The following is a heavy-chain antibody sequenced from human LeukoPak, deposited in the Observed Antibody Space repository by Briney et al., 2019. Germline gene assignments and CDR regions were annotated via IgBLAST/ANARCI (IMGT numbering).Heavy chain of an antibody. D-gene: IGHD3-9*01. Sequence: PSETLSLTCTVSGGSISSHDWSWIRQPPGKGLEWIGYIYYSGSTNYNPSLKSRVTISVDTSKNQFSLKLSSVTAADTAAYYCARAGYYDILTGYYNTLWFDPWGQGTLVTVSS. CDR1: GGSISSHD. J-gene: IGHJ5*02. CDR2: IYYSGST. V-gene: IGHV4-59*11. CDR3: ARAGYYDILTGYYNTLWFDP.